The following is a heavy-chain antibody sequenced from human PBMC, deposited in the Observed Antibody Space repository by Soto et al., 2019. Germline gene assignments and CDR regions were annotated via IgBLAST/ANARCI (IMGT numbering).Heavy chain of an antibody. Sequence: QVQLQESGPGLVEPSQTLSLTCTVSGGSISGAGYYWSWIRQNPGKGLEWIGYIYYSGTTYYNPSLKSRLTISVDTSKTQLSRNLKSVTAADTAVYYCARAWTAAAGWANWFDLWGQGTLVTVSS. CDR3: ARAWTAAAGWANWFDL. D-gene: IGHD6-13*01. CDR2: IYYSGTT. V-gene: IGHV4-31*03. CDR1: GGSISGAGYY. J-gene: IGHJ5*02.